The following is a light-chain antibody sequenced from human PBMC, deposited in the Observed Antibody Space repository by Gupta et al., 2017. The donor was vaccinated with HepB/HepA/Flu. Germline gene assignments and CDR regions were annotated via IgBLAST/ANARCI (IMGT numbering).Light chain of an antibody. CDR2: DVS. J-gene: IGLJ2*01. V-gene: IGLV2-14*03. CDR1: SSDVGGYNY. CDR3: SSYTSSSTRGVV. Sequence: QSALTQPASVSGSPGQSITISCTGTSSDVGGYNYVSWYQQHPGKAPKLMIYDVSNRPSGVSNRFSGSKSGNTASRTISGLQAEDEADYYCSSYTSSSTRGVVFGGGTKLTVL.